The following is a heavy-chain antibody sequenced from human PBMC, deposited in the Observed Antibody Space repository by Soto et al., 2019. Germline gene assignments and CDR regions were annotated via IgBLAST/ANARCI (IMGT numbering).Heavy chain of an antibody. J-gene: IGHJ5*02. Sequence: ASVKVSCKASGYTFTSYGISWVRQAPGQGLEWMGWISAYNGNTNYAQKLQGRVTMTTDTSTSTAYMELRSLRSDDTAVYYCARDRPPRGSYPGKNGFDPWGQGTLVTSPQ. CDR2: ISAYNGNT. CDR1: GYTFTSYG. V-gene: IGHV1-18*01. D-gene: IGHD1-26*01. CDR3: ARDRPPRGSYPGKNGFDP.